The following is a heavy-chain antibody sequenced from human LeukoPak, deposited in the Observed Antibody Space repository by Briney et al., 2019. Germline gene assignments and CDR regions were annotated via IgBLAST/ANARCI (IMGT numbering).Heavy chain of an antibody. CDR1: GGSISSGGYY. V-gene: IGHV4-31*03. Sequence: SQTLSLTCTVSGGSISSGGYYWSWIRQHPGNGLEWIGYIYYSGSTYYNPSLKSRVTISVDTSKNQFSLKLSSVTAADTAVYYCARDRTGVSAILEWGQGTLVTVSS. D-gene: IGHD2-15*01. J-gene: IGHJ4*02. CDR3: ARDRTGVSAILE. CDR2: IYYSGST.